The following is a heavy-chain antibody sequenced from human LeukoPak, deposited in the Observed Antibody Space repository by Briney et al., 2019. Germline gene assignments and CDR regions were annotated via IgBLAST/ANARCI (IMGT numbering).Heavy chain of an antibody. CDR2: IGGSGTTT. D-gene: IGHD3-22*01. Sequence: GGSLRLSCAASGFTFNNYAMTWVRQSPGKGLEWVSTIGGSGTTTYYADSVRGRFTISRDNSKTTLYLQLNSLRAGDTAVSYCANDLRNYYDTRVLSWGQGTLVTVSS. CDR1: GFTFNNYA. V-gene: IGHV3-23*01. CDR3: ANDLRNYYDTRVLS. J-gene: IGHJ5*02.